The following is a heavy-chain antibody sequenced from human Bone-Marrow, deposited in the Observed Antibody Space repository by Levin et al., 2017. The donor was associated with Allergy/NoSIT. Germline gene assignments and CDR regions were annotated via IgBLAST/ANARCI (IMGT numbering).Heavy chain of an antibody. CDR2: IYNYVTT. J-gene: IGHJ4*02. CDR1: GGSISHYY. Sequence: SCTVSGGSISHYYWSWIRQSPGEGLEWIGYIYNYVTTDYNPSLDRRVTIPVETSKNQLPLKLSSVTPADTAIYYCASTTLGGRVFDNWVRGTLVTVSS. CDR3: ASTTLGGRVFDN. D-gene: IGHD5/OR15-5a*01. V-gene: IGHV4-59*01.